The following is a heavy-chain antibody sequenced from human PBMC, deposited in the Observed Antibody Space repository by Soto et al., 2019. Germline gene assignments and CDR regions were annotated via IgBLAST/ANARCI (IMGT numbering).Heavy chain of an antibody. V-gene: IGHV3-21*01. CDR2: ISSGSSDT. J-gene: IGHJ4*02. Sequence: GGLMSLSCEAAGVTFIGLSMNWVRQVPGKGLEWVASISSGSSDTWYADSVKGRFIISRDNAQNSLFLQMNTLRPEDTAMYYCARVAFWGPGTQVSVSS. CDR3: ARVAF. CDR1: GVTFIGLS.